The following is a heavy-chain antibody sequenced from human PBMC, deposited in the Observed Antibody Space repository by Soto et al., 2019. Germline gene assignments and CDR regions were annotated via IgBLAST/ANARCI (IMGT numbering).Heavy chain of an antibody. CDR1: GFTFSSYV. J-gene: IGHJ4*02. Sequence: GGSLRLSCAASGFTFSSYVMSWVRQAPGKGLEWVSAISGSDGKTYYADSVKGRFTISRDNSKNTVYLQMNSLRTEDTAVYYCAILMIPNYDINFDLWGQGTLVTVSS. CDR3: AILMIPNYDINFDL. CDR2: ISGSDGKT. D-gene: IGHD3-9*01. V-gene: IGHV3-23*01.